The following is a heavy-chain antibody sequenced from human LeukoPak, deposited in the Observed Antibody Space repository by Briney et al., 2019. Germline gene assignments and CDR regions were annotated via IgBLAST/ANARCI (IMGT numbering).Heavy chain of an antibody. CDR3: AILVVPGAMTEDAFDI. J-gene: IGHJ3*02. CDR1: GFTFSSYS. D-gene: IGHD2-2*01. CDR2: ISSSSSTI. Sequence: GGSLRLSCAASGFTFSSYSMNWVRQAPGKGLEWVSYISSSSSTIYYADSVKGRFTISRDNAKNSLCLQMNSLRAEDTAVYYCAILVVPGAMTEDAFDIWGQGTMVTVSS. V-gene: IGHV3-48*04.